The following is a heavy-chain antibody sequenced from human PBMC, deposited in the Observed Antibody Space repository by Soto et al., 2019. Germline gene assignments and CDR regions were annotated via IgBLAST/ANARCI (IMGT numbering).Heavy chain of an antibody. Sequence: ASVKVSSKASGYTFTSYAMHSVRQAPGQRLEWMGWINAGNGNTKYSQKFQGRVTITRDTSASTAYMELSSLRSEDTAVYYRARGFRGGYAAWFDPWGQGTLVTVS. J-gene: IGHJ5*02. CDR3: ARGFRGGYAAWFDP. CDR1: GYTFTSYA. V-gene: IGHV1-3*01. D-gene: IGHD2-15*01. CDR2: INAGNGNT.